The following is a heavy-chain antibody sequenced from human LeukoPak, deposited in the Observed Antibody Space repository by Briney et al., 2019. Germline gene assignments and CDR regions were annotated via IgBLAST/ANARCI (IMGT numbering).Heavy chain of an antibody. V-gene: IGHV3-64*01. CDR2: ISSNGGST. J-gene: IGHJ2*01. CDR3: ARAVYRDWYFDL. CDR1: GFTFSSYA. D-gene: IGHD2-2*02. Sequence: GGSLRLSCAASGFTFSSYAMHWVRQAPGKGLEYVSAISSNGGSTYYANSVKGRFTISRDNSKNTLYLQMGSLRAEDMAVYYCARAVYRDWYFDLWGRGTLVTVSS.